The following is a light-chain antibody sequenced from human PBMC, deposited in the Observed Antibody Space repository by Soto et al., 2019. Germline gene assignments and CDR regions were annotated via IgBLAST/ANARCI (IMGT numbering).Light chain of an antibody. V-gene: IGKV1-39*01. CDR3: QQSNTLTCT. Sequence: DIQMTQPPSALAGSVGDRGTITCRARQNIDMYLNWYQQKPGQSPRVLISGASHLQSGVTPRFSGSASAKDSPLTISRLQPEDSATYSRQQSNTLTCTFGPGTKV. J-gene: IGKJ1*01. CDR1: QNIDMY. CDR2: GAS.